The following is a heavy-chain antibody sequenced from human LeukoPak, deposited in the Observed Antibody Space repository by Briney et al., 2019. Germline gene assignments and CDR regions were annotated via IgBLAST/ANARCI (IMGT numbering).Heavy chain of an antibody. D-gene: IGHD1-26*01. CDR1: GFTFSSYS. J-gene: IGHJ4*02. CDR2: ISGSGGST. V-gene: IGHV3-23*01. CDR3: AKVVSGSYYPPTFDY. Sequence: GGSLRLSCAASGFTFSSYSMNWVRQAPGKGLEWVSAISGSGGSTYYADSVKGRFTISRDNSKNTLYLQMNSLRAEDTAVYYCAKVVSGSYYPPTFDYWGQGTLVTVSS.